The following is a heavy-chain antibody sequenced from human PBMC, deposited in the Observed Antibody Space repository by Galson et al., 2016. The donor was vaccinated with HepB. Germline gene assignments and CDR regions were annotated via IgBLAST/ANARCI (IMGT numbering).Heavy chain of an antibody. V-gene: IGHV1-18*01. CDR2: ITDYNGNT. D-gene: IGHD3-22*01. J-gene: IGHJ4*02. CDR1: GYTFTSFT. CDR3: ARIGYDNSGYFPDF. Sequence: SVKVSCKASGYTFTSFTIGWVRQAPGQGLEWMGWITDYNGNTNYAQKLQGRVTRTTDTSTSTAYMQLRSLRSDDTAVYYCARIGYDNSGYFPDFWGQGTLVTVSS.